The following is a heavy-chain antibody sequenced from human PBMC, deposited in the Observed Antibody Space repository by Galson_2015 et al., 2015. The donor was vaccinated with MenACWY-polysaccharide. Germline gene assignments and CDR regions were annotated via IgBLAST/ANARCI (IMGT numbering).Heavy chain of an antibody. D-gene: IGHD5-18*01. CDR2: ISYDGSNK. CDR1: FFPFLLSS. J-gene: IGHJ4*02. CDR3: ARDRGTAMVAAIDY. Sequence: SLLLSFSSSFFPFLLSSLPFFLPSPCKGLEWVAVISYDGSNKYYADSVKGRFTISRDNSKNTLYLQMNSLRAEDTAVYYCARDRGTAMVAAIDYWGQGTLVTVSS. V-gene: IGHV3-30-3*01.